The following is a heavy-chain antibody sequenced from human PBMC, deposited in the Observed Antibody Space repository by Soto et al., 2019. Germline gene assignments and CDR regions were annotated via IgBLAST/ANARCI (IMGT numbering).Heavy chain of an antibody. CDR2: ISYDGSNK. D-gene: IGHD5-12*01. V-gene: IGHV3-30-3*01. CDR3: ARDQTVATIGGIAYGMDV. CDR1: GFTFSSYA. J-gene: IGHJ6*02. Sequence: GGSLRLSCAASGFTFSSYAMHWVRQAPGKGLEWVAVISYDGSNKYYADSVKGRFTISRDNSKNTLYLQMNSLRAEDTAVYYCARDQTVATIGGIAYGMDVWGQGTTVTVSS.